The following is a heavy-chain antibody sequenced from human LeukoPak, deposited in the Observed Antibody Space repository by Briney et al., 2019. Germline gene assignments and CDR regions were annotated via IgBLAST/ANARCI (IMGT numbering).Heavy chain of an antibody. J-gene: IGHJ4*02. D-gene: IGHD5-12*01. CDR3: ARADSGNDPVGVYYLDN. V-gene: IGHV7-4-1*02. CDR2: INTRTGNP. Sequence: ASVKVSCKASGYTFTSYSMCWVRQAPGQGLEWMGWINTRTGNPTFPQGFTGRYVFSLDTSVSTAYLEISSLKTEDTAVYYCARADSGNDPVGVYYLDNWGQGTLVTVSS. CDR1: GYTFTSYS.